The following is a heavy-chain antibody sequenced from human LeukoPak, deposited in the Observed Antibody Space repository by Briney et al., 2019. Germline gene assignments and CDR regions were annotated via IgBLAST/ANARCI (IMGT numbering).Heavy chain of an antibody. D-gene: IGHD6-19*01. J-gene: IGHJ4*02. V-gene: IGHV3-73*01. Sequence: GGSLRLSCAASGFTFSGSAMHWVRQASGKGLEWVGRIRSKANSYATAYAASVKGRFTISRDGSKNTAYLQMDSLKTEDTAVYYCARGRAVAEYWGQGILVTVSS. CDR3: ARGRAVAEY. CDR1: GFTFSGSA. CDR2: IRSKANSYAT.